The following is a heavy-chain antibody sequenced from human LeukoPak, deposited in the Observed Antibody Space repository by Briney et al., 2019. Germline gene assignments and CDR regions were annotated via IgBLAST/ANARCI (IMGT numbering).Heavy chain of an antibody. Sequence: PGGSLRLSCAASGFIFTRYWMTWVRQAPGRGLEWVANINGDGSEKYYVDHLKGRFIISRDNVKNSVYLQMNSLRTEDTAVYYCATHLDWTYPDWGQGTLVTVSS. D-gene: IGHD3/OR15-3a*01. V-gene: IGHV3-7*03. J-gene: IGHJ4*02. CDR3: ATHLDWTYPD. CDR1: GFIFTRYW. CDR2: INGDGSEK.